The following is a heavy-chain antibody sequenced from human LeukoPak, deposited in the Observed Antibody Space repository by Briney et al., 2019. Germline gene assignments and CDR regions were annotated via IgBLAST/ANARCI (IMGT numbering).Heavy chain of an antibody. CDR3: AISSSSPYYYYYMDV. J-gene: IGHJ6*03. D-gene: IGHD6-6*01. Sequence: ASVKVSCKVSGYTLTELSMHWVRQAPGKGLEWMGGFDPEDGETIYAQKFQGRVTMTEDTSTDTAYMELSSLRSEDTAVYYCAISSSSPYYYYYMDVWGKGTTVTVSS. V-gene: IGHV1-24*01. CDR1: GYTLTELS. CDR2: FDPEDGET.